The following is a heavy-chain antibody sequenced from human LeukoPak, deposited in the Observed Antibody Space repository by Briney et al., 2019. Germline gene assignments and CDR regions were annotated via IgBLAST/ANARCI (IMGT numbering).Heavy chain of an antibody. D-gene: IGHD6-13*01. V-gene: IGHV3-7*01. CDR1: GFTFSSYW. Sequence: GGSLRLSCAASGFTFSSYWMSWVRQAPGKGLEWVANIKQDGSEKYYVDSVKGRFTISRDNAKNSLYLQMNSLRAEDTAVYYCARGGWYSSSWWAGDYFDYWGQGTLVTVSS. CDR3: ARGGWYSSSWWAGDYFDY. J-gene: IGHJ4*02. CDR2: IKQDGSEK.